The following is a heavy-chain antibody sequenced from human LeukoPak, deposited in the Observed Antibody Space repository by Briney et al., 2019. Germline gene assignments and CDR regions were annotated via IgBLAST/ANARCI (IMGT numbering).Heavy chain of an antibody. CDR3: AKDGRTYDSSGYYPPYFDY. Sequence: GGSLRLSCAASGFTFDDYAMHWVRQAPGKGLEWVSLISWDGGSTYYADSVKGRFTISRDNSKNSLYLQMNSLRAEDTALYYCAKDGRTYDSSGYYPPYFDYWGQGTLVTVSS. CDR2: ISWDGGST. D-gene: IGHD3-22*01. V-gene: IGHV3-43D*03. J-gene: IGHJ4*02. CDR1: GFTFDDYA.